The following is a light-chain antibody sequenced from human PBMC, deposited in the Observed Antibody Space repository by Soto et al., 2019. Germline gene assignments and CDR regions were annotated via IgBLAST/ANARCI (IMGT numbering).Light chain of an antibody. V-gene: IGLV2-14*01. CDR2: DVS. Sequence: QSALTQPASVSGSPGQSITISCTGTSSDVGGYNYVSWYQQHPGKAPKLMIYDVSNRPSGVSNRFSGSKSGNTASLTISGLQAEEGVVYNCTLYPRSRTVVFGGGPKLPLL. J-gene: IGLJ2*01. CDR3: TLYPRSRTVV. CDR1: SSDVGGYNY.